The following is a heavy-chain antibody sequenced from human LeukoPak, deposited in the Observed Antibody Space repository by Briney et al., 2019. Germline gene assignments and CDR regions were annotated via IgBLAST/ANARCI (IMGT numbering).Heavy chain of an antibody. CDR3: AKGGSPSCYSSSGY. CDR2: ICGSDGSR. J-gene: IGHJ4*02. D-gene: IGHD2-2*01. CDR1: GFTFSTYA. V-gene: IGHV3-23*01. Sequence: GGSLRLPCAASGFTFSTYAMSWVRQAPGKGLEWVSAICGSDGSRYYADSVKGRFTISRDNSKNTLYLQMNSLRGEDTAVYYCAKGGSPSCYSSSGYWGQGTLVTVSS.